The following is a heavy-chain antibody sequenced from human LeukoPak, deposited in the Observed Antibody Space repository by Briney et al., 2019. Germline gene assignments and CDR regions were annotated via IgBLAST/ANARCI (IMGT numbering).Heavy chain of an antibody. D-gene: IGHD6-13*01. Sequence: QPGGSLRLSCAASGFTFSSYGMHWGRQAPAKGVGWVAGIWYDGSNKYYADSVRGRFPISRDNSKNTLYLQMNSLRAEDTAVYYCARDEAAAGPYYYYYGMDVWGQGTTVTVSS. V-gene: IGHV3-33*01. J-gene: IGHJ6*02. CDR2: IWYDGSNK. CDR3: ARDEAAAGPYYYYYGMDV. CDR1: GFTFSSYG.